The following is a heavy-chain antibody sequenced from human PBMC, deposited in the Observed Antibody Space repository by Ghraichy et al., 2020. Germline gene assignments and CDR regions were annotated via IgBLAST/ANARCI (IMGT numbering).Heavy chain of an antibody. CDR2: ISYDGSNK. J-gene: IGHJ6*03. CDR1: GFTFSSYA. CDR3: ARAASEYYYYYYMDV. V-gene: IGHV3-30*04. Sequence: GGSLRLSCAASGFTFSSYAMHWVRQAPGKGLEWVAVISYDGSNKYYADSVKGRFTISRDNSKNTLYLQMNSLRAEDTAVYYCARAASEYYYYYYMDVWGKGTTVTVSS.